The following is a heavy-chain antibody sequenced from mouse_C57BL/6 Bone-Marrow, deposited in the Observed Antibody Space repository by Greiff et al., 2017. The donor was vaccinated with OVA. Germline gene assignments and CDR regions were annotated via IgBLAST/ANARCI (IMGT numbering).Heavy chain of an antibody. CDR1: GYSFTSYY. Sequence: QVQLQQSGPELVKPGASVKISCKASGYSFTSYYIHWVKQRPGQGLEWIGWIYPGSGNTKYNEKFKGKATLTADTSSSTAYMQLSSLTSEDSAVYYCARSGLLGRDWYFDVWGTGTTVTVSS. CDR2: IYPGSGNT. V-gene: IGHV1-66*01. J-gene: IGHJ1*03. D-gene: IGHD2-3*01. CDR3: ARSGLLGRDWYFDV.